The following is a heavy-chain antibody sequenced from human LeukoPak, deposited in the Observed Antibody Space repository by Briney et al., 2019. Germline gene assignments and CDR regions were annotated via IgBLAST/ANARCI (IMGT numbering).Heavy chain of an antibody. Sequence: PGRSLRLSCAASKFTFSSYGMHWVRQAPGKGLEWVAVIWYDGSNKYYADSAKGRFTISRDISKNTLYLQMNSLRAEDTAVYYCAREKFLTAAGTRGSWFDPWGQGTLVTVSS. V-gene: IGHV3-33*01. D-gene: IGHD6-13*01. J-gene: IGHJ5*02. CDR2: IWYDGSNK. CDR3: AREKFLTAAGTRGSWFDP. CDR1: KFTFSSYG.